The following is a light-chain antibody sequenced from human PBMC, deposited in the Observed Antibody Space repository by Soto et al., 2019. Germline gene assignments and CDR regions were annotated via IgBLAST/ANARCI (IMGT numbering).Light chain of an antibody. V-gene: IGLV2-11*01. J-gene: IGLJ3*02. CDR3: CSYAGSYTFV. CDR2: DVS. CDR1: SSDVGGHNY. Sequence: QSVLTQPRSVSGSPGQSVTISCTGTSSDVGGHNYVSWYQQHPGKAPKLMIYDVSKRPSGVPDRFSGSKSGNMASLTISGLQGEDEADYYCCSYAGSYTFVFGGGTQLTVL.